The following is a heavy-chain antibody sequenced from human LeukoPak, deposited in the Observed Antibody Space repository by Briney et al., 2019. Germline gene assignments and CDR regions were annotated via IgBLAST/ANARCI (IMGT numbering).Heavy chain of an antibody. D-gene: IGHD6-6*01. Sequence: SETLPLTCTVSGGSISSSSYYWGWIRQPPGKGLEWIGSIYYSGSTYYNPSLKSRVTISVDTSKNQFSLKLSSVTAADTAVYYCARHASEYSSSNWFDPWGQGTLVTVSS. V-gene: IGHV4-39*01. J-gene: IGHJ5*02. CDR2: IYYSGST. CDR1: GGSISSSSYY. CDR3: ARHASEYSSSNWFDP.